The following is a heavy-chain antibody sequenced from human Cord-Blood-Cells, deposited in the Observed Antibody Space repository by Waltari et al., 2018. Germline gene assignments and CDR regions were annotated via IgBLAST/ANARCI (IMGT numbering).Heavy chain of an antibody. D-gene: IGHD3-22*01. V-gene: IGHV3-49*04. J-gene: IGHJ4*02. CDR1: GFTFGDYA. CDR3: TREFSYYYDSSGYYYFDY. Sequence: EVQLVESGGGLVQPGRSLRLSCTASGFTFGDYAMSWVRQAPGKGLEWVGFIRSKAYGGTTEYAASVKSRFTISRDDSKSIAYLQMNSLNPAETAVYYCTREFSYYYDSSGYYYFDYWRQGTLVTVSS. CDR2: IRSKAYGGTT.